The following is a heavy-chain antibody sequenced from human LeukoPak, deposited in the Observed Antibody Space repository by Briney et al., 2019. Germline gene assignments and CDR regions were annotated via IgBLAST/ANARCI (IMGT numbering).Heavy chain of an antibody. J-gene: IGHJ4*02. CDR1: GFTFSSYS. D-gene: IGHD3-9*01. CDR3: TRGYYDILTGYRFDY. V-gene: IGHV3-21*03. Sequence: GSLRLSCAASGFTFSSYSMNWVRQAPGKGLEWVSSINGDSSSTYYADSVKGRFTISRDNAESSLYLQMNSLKTEDTAVYYCTRGYYDILTGYRFDYWGQGTLVTVSS. CDR2: INGDSSST.